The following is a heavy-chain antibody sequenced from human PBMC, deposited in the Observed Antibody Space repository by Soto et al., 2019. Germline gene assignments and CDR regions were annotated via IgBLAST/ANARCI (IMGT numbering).Heavy chain of an antibody. J-gene: IGHJ2*01. Sequence: SETLSLTCTVSGGSISSYYWSWIRQPPGKGLEWIGYIYYSGSTNYNPSLKSRVTISVDTSKNQFSLKLSSVTAADTAVYYCARRGSRSATRATKYWYFDLWGRGTPVTVSS. V-gene: IGHV4-59*01. CDR1: GGSISSYY. CDR2: IYYSGST. D-gene: IGHD2-15*01. CDR3: ARRGSRSATRATKYWYFDL.